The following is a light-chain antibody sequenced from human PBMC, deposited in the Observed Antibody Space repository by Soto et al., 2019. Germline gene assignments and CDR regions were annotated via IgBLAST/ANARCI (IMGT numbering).Light chain of an antibody. V-gene: IGKV3-15*01. CDR2: AAS. J-gene: IGKJ5*01. CDR1: QSVSSN. Sequence: EIVMTQSPATLSVSPGERATLSCRASQSVSSNLAWYQQKPGQAPRLLIYAASTRAAGIPARFSGSGSGTDFTLTISSLQSEDFATYYCQQYYSYPSITFGQGTRLEIK. CDR3: QQYYSYPSIT.